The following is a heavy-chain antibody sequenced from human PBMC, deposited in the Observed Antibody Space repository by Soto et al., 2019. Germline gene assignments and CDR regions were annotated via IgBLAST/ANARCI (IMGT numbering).Heavy chain of an antibody. CDR1: GFVSTNHN. D-gene: IGHD6-19*01. V-gene: IGHV1-3*01. CDR2: INAGNGNT. Sequence: AAVKVSCKASGFVSTNHNFHWVRQAPGQSLEWMGRINAGNGNTQYSQNFQGRVTLTSDPSASTAFMELTNLRFEDRAMYYCASDYGSNWRLWGQGTLVTVSS. J-gene: IGHJ4*02. CDR3: ASDYGSNWRL.